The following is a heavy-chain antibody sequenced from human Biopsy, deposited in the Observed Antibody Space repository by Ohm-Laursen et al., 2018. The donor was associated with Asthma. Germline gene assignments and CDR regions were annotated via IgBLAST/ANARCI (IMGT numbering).Heavy chain of an antibody. CDR2: IYRNGDT. CDR1: GDSIDSGDYS. CDR3: ARGWNCGGDCYSLDS. V-gene: IGHV4-30-2*06. Sequence: SDTLSLTCAVSGDSIDSGDYSWPWIRQSPGLGLEWIGYIYRNGDTYYNQTLKNRVTISIDRSKNQFSLRLRSVTAADTAVYYCARGWNCGGDCYSLDSWGQGTLVTVSS. J-gene: IGHJ4*02. D-gene: IGHD2-21*02.